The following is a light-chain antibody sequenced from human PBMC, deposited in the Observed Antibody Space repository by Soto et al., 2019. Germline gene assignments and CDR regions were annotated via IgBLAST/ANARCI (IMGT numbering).Light chain of an antibody. CDR2: EVT. V-gene: IGLV2-8*01. CDR1: SSDVGGYDY. CDR3: ILYTGGNPSYV. J-gene: IGLJ1*01. Sequence: QSVLTQPPSASGSPGQSVTISCTGTSSDVGGYDYVSWYQQHPGKAPKLMIYEVTIRPSGVSDRFSGSKSGNTASLTVSGLQAEDEADYYCILYTGGNPSYVFGTGTKVTVL.